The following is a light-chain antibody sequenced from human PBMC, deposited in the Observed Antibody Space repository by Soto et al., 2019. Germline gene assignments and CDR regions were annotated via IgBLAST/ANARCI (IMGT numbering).Light chain of an antibody. CDR2: AAS. CDR1: QGISNW. Sequence: DIQMTQSPSSVSASVGDRVSITCRASQGISNWLAWYQQKPGRAPKLLIYAASSLQSGVSSRFSGRGSGPDFALTTSSLQPEDFTTSYCQQGNCSPFTFGPGTKGNSK. V-gene: IGKV1D-12*01. J-gene: IGKJ3*01. CDR3: QQGNCSPFT.